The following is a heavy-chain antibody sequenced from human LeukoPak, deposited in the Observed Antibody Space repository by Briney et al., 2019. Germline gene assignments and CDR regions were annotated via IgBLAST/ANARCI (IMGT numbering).Heavy chain of an antibody. CDR3: AKDNEDH. CDR1: GFTFSSYG. Sequence: PGGSLRLSCAASGFTFSSYGMHWVRQAPGKGLEWVAIISYDGSNKYYADSVKGRFTISRDNSKNTLYLQMNSLRAEDTAVYYCAKDNEDHWGQGTLVTDSS. D-gene: IGHD2-8*01. V-gene: IGHV3-30*18. J-gene: IGHJ4*02. CDR2: ISYDGSNK.